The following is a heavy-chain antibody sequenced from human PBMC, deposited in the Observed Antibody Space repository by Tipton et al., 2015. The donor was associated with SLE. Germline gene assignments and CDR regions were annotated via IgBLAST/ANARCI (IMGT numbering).Heavy chain of an antibody. CDR2: IYYSGST. CDR1: GGSISSSSYY. J-gene: IGHJ4*02. CDR3: ARIRYYDLLYYFDY. Sequence: TLSLTCTVSGGSISSSSYYWGWIRQPPGKGLEWIGSIYYSGSTYYNPSLKSRVTISVDTSKNQFSLKLSSVTAADTAEYYCARIRYYDLLYYFDYWGQGTLVTVSS. V-gene: IGHV4-39*07. D-gene: IGHD3-3*01.